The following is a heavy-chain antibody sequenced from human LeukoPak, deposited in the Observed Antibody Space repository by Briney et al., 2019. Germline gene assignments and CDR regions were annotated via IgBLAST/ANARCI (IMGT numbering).Heavy chain of an antibody. CDR3: ASGQRAARYYYMDV. D-gene: IGHD6-6*01. V-gene: IGHV4-34*01. Sequence: PSETLSLTCAVYGGSFSGYYWSWIRQPPGKGLEWIGEINHSGSTNYNPSLKSRVTISVDTSKNQFSLKLNSVTAADTAVYYCASGQRAARYYYMDVWGKGTTVTASS. J-gene: IGHJ6*03. CDR1: GGSFSGYY. CDR2: INHSGST.